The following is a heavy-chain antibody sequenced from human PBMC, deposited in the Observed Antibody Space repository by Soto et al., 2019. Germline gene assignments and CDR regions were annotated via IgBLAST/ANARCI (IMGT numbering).Heavy chain of an antibody. CDR1: GVTFNRQD. J-gene: IGHJ4*02. D-gene: IGHD2-21*01. V-gene: IGHV1-69*13. CDR2: IIPMFGTP. CDR3: DKRERRDSYSLDY. Sequence: SVKVSCKASGVTFNRQDMRWVRQAPGQVLEWMGGIIPMFGTPHYAEKFQDRVTITADESTGTAYLELSSLTSEDTAVYYRDKRERRDSYSLDYWPPGTLVTVS.